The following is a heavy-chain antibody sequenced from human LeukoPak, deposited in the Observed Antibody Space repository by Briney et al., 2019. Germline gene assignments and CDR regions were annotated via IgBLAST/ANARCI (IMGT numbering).Heavy chain of an antibody. D-gene: IGHD6-13*01. CDR1: GGSFSGYY. V-gene: IGHV4-34*01. CDR2: INHSGST. Sequence: PSETLSLTCAVYGGSFSGYYWSWIRQPPGKGLEWIGEINHSGSTNYNPSLKSRVTISVDTSKNQFSLKLSSETAADTAVYYCARGWGAAAGDYWGQGTLVTVSS. CDR3: ARGWGAAAGDY. J-gene: IGHJ4*02.